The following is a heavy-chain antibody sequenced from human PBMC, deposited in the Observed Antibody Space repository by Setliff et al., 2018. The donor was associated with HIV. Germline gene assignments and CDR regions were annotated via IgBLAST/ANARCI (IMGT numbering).Heavy chain of an antibody. CDR2: IIPILGIA. CDR3: ARGGDYDSSGYYVT. CDR1: GGTFSSYA. Sequence: SVKVSCKASGGTFSSYAISWVRQAPGQGLEWMGGIIPILGIANYAQKFQGRVTISADESTSTAYMELSSLRAEDTAVYFCARGGDYDSSGYYVTWGQGSLVTVSS. D-gene: IGHD3-22*01. V-gene: IGHV1-69*10. J-gene: IGHJ4*02.